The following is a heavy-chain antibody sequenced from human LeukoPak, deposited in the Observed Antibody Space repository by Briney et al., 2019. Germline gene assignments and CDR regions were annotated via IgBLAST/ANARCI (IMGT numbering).Heavy chain of an antibody. CDR2: ISGSGGST. CDR3: AKAYQLLSAFDY. D-gene: IGHD2-2*01. Sequence: GGSLRLSCAASGFTFSSYAMSWVRQPPGKGLEWVSAISGSGGSTYYADSVKGRFTISRDNSKNTLYLQMNSLGAEDTALYYGAKAYQLLSAFDYWGQGTLVTVSS. CDR1: GFTFSSYA. V-gene: IGHV3-23*01. J-gene: IGHJ4*02.